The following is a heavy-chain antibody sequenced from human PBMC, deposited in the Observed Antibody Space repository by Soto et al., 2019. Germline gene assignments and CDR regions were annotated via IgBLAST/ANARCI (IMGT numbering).Heavy chain of an antibody. CDR2: IYYSGST. CDR3: ARAGRNWNDRGLNYYYYGMDV. J-gene: IGHJ6*02. Sequence: PSETLSLTCTVSGRSISSGGYYWSWIRQHPGKGLEWIGYIYYSGSTYYNPSLKSRVTISVDTSKNQFSLKLSSVTAADTAVYYCARAGRNWNDRGLNYYYYGMDVWGQGTTVTVSS. CDR1: GRSISSGGYY. V-gene: IGHV4-31*03. D-gene: IGHD1-20*01.